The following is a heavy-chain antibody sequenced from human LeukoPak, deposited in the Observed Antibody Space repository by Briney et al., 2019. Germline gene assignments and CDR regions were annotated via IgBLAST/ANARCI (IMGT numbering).Heavy chain of an antibody. J-gene: IGHJ5*02. CDR1: GESFSGYY. V-gene: IGHV4-34*01. CDR2: INHSGST. CDR3: ARGLRASFDP. Sequence: SETLSLTCADYGESFSGYYWSWIRQPPGKGLEWIGEINHSGSTNYNPSLKSRVTISVDTSKNQFSLKLSSVTAADTAVYYCARGLRASFDPWGQGTLVTVSS.